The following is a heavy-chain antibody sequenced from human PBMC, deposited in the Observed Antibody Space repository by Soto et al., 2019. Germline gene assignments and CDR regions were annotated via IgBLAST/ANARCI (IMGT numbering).Heavy chain of an antibody. V-gene: IGHV1-69*13. CDR1: GGTFRTES. CDR2: ILPFFGTA. Sequence: QVHLVQSGAEVKKPGSSVKVSCKYSGGTFRTESINWVRQAPGQGLEWMGGILPFFGTADYAPRFQGRVTITADRATTTAYVELSSLSSQDTAGYFCARGQDDGGNADAFDDWGQGTMVSVSS. J-gene: IGHJ3*01. D-gene: IGHD4-17*01. CDR3: ARGQDDGGNADAFDD.